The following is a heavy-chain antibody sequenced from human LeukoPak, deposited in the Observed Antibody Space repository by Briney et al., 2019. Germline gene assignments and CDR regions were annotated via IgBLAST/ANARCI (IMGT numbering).Heavy chain of an antibody. V-gene: IGHV3-30*18. J-gene: IGHJ4*02. Sequence: GGSLRLSCTASGFSFSGHWMHWVRQAPGKGLEWVAVILYDGSNRQYADSVKGRFTISRDNSKNTLYLQMNSLRVEDTAVYYCAKVRGNVGSSYFPDYWGQGTLVTVTS. CDR3: AKVRGNVGSSYFPDY. CDR2: ILYDGSNR. D-gene: IGHD3-22*01. CDR1: GFSFSGHW.